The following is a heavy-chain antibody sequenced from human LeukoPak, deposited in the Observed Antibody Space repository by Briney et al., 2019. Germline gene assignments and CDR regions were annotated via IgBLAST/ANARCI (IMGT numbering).Heavy chain of an antibody. CDR2: IKYDGSEK. Sequence: GGSLRLSCAASGLTFSSYWMSWVRQAPGKGLEWVANIKYDGSEKHYVDSVKGRFTISRDNAKNSLYLQMNSPRAEDTAVYYCAREEWWFDSWGQGTLVTVSS. J-gene: IGHJ5*01. CDR3: AREEWWFDS. D-gene: IGHD2-8*01. V-gene: IGHV3-7*01. CDR1: GLTFSSYW.